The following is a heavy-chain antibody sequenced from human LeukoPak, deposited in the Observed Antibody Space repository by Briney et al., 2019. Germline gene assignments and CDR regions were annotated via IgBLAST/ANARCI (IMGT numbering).Heavy chain of an antibody. J-gene: IGHJ6*02. D-gene: IGHD2-15*01. Sequence: GGSLGLSCAASGFTFSTYGMHRVRQAPGKGLEWVAVIWNDGTIEDYADSVKGRFTISRDNAKNSLYLQMNSLGAEDTAVYYCARGYCSGGSCYSSLNYYGMDVWGQGTTVTVSS. CDR1: GFTFSTYG. CDR3: ARGYCSGGSCYSSLNYYGMDV. CDR2: IWNDGTIE. V-gene: IGHV3-33*01.